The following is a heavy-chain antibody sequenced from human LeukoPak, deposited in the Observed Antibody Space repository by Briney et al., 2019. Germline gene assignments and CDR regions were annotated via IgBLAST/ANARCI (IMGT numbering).Heavy chain of an antibody. J-gene: IGHJ4*02. CDR3: ARARFGELLNFDY. D-gene: IGHD3-10*01. CDR2: ISTSGST. Sequence: SETLSLTCTVSGGSISSGSYYWSWIRQPAGKGLEWIGRISTSGSTNYNPSLKSRVTISVDTSKNQSSLKLSSVTAADTAVYYCARARFGELLNFDYWGQGTLVTVSS. CDR1: GGSISSGSYY. V-gene: IGHV4-61*02.